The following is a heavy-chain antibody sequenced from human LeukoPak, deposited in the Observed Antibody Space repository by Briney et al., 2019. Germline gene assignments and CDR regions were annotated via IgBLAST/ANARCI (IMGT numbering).Heavy chain of an antibody. V-gene: IGHV1-69*13. CDR2: IIPILGTA. CDR1: GGTFSSYA. CDR3: ARRKIAVAGTGTNWFDP. J-gene: IGHJ5*02. Sequence: SVKVSCKASGGTFSSYAISWVRQAPGQGLEWMGGIIPILGTANYAQKFQGRVTITADESTSTAYMELSSLRSEDTAVYYCARRKIAVAGTGTNWFDPWGQGTLVTVSS. D-gene: IGHD6-19*01.